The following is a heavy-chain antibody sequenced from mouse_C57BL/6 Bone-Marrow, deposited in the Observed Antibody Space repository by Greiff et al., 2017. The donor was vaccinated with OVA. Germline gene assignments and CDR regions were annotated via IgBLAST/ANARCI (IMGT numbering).Heavy chain of an antibody. CDR1: GFSLTSYA. J-gene: IGHJ3*01. CDR3: ASCDGGGFAY. Sequence: VKLQQSGPGLVAPSQCLSITCTVSGFSLTSYALSWVRPPPGKGLEWLGVLWTGGGTNYHSPLKSRLSISKDNSKSPAYLEMNSLQTEDTARYYCASCDGGGFAYWGQGTLVTVSA. CDR2: LWTGGGT. V-gene: IGHV2-9-1*01.